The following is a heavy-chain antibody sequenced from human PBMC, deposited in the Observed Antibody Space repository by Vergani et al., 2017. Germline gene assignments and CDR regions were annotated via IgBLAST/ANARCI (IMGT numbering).Heavy chain of an antibody. D-gene: IGHD6-19*01. CDR2: IYYSGLT. Sequence: QLQLQQSGPGLVKPSETLFLTCTVSADSISSGSYYWGWIRQPPGKSLEWIRSIYYSGLTYYNPSLKSRVAISVDTSKNQFSLKVTSVTAAYTAVYFCARQRPGSGWSPGDFDDWGQGILVTVSS. CDR3: ARQRPGSGWSPGDFDD. V-gene: IGHV4-39*01. J-gene: IGHJ4*02. CDR1: ADSISSGSYY.